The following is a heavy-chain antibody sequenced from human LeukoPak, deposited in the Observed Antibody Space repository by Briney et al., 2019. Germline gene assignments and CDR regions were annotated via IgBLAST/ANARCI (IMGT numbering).Heavy chain of an antibody. CDR2: INHSGST. Sequence: SETLSLTCAVYGGSFSGYYWSWIRQPPGKGLEWIGEINHSGSTNYNPSLKSRVTISVDTSKNQFSLQLNSVTPEDTAVYYCARGKIAAAGDWAYYFDYWGQGTLVTVPS. CDR1: GGSFSGYY. CDR3: ARGKIAAAGDWAYYFDY. V-gene: IGHV4-34*01. D-gene: IGHD6-13*01. J-gene: IGHJ4*02.